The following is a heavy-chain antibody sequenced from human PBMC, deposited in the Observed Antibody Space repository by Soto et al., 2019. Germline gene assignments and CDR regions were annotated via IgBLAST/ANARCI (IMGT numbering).Heavy chain of an antibody. V-gene: IGHV4-31*03. D-gene: IGHD3-22*01. Sequence: SETLSLTCTVSGGSISSGGYYWSWIRQHPGKGLEWIGYIYYSGSTYYNPSLKSRVTISVDTSKNQFSLKLSSVTAADTAVYYCARWIVVVINGFDYWGQGTLVTVSS. CDR3: ARWIVVVINGFDY. J-gene: IGHJ4*02. CDR2: IYYSGST. CDR1: GGSISSGGYY.